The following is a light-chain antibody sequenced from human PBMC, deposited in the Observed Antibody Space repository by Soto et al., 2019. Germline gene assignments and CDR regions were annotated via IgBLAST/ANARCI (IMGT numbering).Light chain of an antibody. CDR1: SSDIGHYDY. V-gene: IGLV2-14*03. J-gene: IGLJ1*01. CDR3: CSLTTSHTYG. Sequence: QSVLTQPASVSGSPGQSITISCTGTSSDIGHYDYVSWYQQHPGKAPKLMTSHVTYRPSGVSSRYSGSKSGNSASLTISGLQADDEADYYCCSLTTSHTYGFGSGTKVTVL. CDR2: HVT.